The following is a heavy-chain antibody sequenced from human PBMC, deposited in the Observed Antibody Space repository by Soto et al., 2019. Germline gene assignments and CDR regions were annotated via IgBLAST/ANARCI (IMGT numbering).Heavy chain of an antibody. J-gene: IGHJ5*02. CDR3: TRDNGGSYVSWFDP. CDR2: ISSGGDYI. V-gene: IGHV3-21*01. D-gene: IGHD1-26*01. CDR1: FTFSMYS. Sequence: EVQVVESGGGLVQPGGSLRLSCSFTFSMYSMNWVRKAPGKGLEWVASISSGGDYIKYADSVKGPFTISRDNAKNSVSLQMNSLRVDDTAIYFCTRDNGGSYVSWFDPWGQGTLVTVSS.